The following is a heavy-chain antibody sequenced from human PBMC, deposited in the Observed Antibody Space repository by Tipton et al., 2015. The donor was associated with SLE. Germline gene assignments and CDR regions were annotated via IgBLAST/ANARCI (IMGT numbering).Heavy chain of an antibody. J-gene: IGHJ5*02. D-gene: IGHD3-10*01. CDR3: ARARFRELSPNWFDP. CDR1: GYTFTSYY. Sequence: QSGAEVKKPGASVKVSCKASGYTFTSYYMHWVRQAPGQGLEWMGIINPSGGSTSYAQKFQGRVTMTRNTSISTAYMELSSLRSEDTAVYYCARARFRELSPNWFDPWGQGTLVTVSS. V-gene: IGHV1-46*01. CDR2: INPSGGST.